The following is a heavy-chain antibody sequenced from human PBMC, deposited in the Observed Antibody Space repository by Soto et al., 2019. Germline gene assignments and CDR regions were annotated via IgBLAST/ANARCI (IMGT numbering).Heavy chain of an antibody. D-gene: IGHD3-22*01. J-gene: IGHJ4*02. CDR3: AREVLSGYYNNFDY. CDR2: INSDGSST. CDR1: GFTFSTYW. V-gene: IGHV3-74*01. Sequence: EVQMVESGGGLVQPGGSLRFSCAASGFTFSTYWMHWVRQAPGKGPVWVSRINSDGSSTSYADSVKGRFAISRDNAKNTLYLKMNSLRAEDTAVYYCAREVLSGYYNNFDYWGQGTLVTVSS.